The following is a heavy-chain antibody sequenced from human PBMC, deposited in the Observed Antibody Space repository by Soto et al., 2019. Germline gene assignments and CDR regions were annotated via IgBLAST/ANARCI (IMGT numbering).Heavy chain of an antibody. Sequence: GASVKVSCKASGYTFTSYVISWVRQAPGQGLEWMGWISAYNGNTNYAQKLQGRVTMTTDTSTSTAYMELRSLRSDDTAVYYCARGVTGYYTHNWFDPWGQGTLVTVSS. V-gene: IGHV1-18*04. J-gene: IGHJ5*02. D-gene: IGHD3-9*01. CDR3: ARGVTGYYTHNWFDP. CDR2: ISAYNGNT. CDR1: GYTFTSYV.